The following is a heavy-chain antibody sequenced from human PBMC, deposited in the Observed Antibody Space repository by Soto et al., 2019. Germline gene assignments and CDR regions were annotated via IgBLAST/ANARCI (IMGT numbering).Heavy chain of an antibody. CDR3: ARDLRIAAAGTTAGYYYYGMDV. D-gene: IGHD6-13*01. V-gene: IGHV1-69*13. CDR2: IIPIFGTA. CDR1: GGTFSSYA. J-gene: IGHJ6*02. Sequence: ASVKVSCKASGGTFSSYAISWVRQAPGQGLEWMGGIIPIFGTANYAQKFQGRVTITADESTSTAYMELSSLRSEDTAVYYCARDLRIAAAGTTAGYYYYGMDVWGQGTTVTVSS.